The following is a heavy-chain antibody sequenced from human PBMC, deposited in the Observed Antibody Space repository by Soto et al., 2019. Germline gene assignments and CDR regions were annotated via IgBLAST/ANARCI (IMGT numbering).Heavy chain of an antibody. D-gene: IGHD3-10*01. CDR3: ARDRFPRFIMVRGVIIPYMDV. J-gene: IGHJ6*03. CDR2: ISSSGSTI. Sequence: PGGSLRLSCAASGFTFSSYSMNWVRQAPGKGLEWVSYISSSGSTIYYADSVRGRFTISRDNAKDSLYLQMNSLRAEDTAVYYCARDRFPRFIMVRGVIIPYMDVWGKGTTVTVSS. V-gene: IGHV3-48*01. CDR1: GFTFSSYS.